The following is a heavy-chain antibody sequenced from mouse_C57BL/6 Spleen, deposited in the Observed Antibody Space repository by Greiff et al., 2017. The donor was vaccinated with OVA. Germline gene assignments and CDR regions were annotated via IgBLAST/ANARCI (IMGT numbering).Heavy chain of an antibody. CDR1: GFTFSDAW. CDR2: IRNNANNHAT. D-gene: IGHD2-3*01. V-gene: IGHV6-6*01. J-gene: IGHJ3*01. Sequence: EVKLEESGGGLVQPGGSMKLSCAASGFTFSDAWMDWVRQSPEKGLEWVAEIRNNANNHATYYAESVKGSFTISRDDSKSSVYLQMNSLSAEDTGIYYCTRPDGYYRFCAYWGQGTLVTVSA. CDR3: TRPDGYYRFCAY.